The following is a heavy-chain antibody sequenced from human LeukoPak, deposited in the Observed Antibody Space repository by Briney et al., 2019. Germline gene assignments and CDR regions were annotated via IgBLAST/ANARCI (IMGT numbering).Heavy chain of an antibody. CDR2: ISSSSSYI. D-gene: IGHD3-22*01. J-gene: IGHJ4*02. V-gene: IGHV3-21*01. CDR3: ARARYYDSSGPTYYFDY. Sequence: GGSLRLSCAASGFTFSSYSMNWVRQAPGKGLEWVSSISSSSSYIYYADSVKGRFTISRDNAKNSLYLQMNSLRAEDTAVYYCARARYYDSSGPTYYFDYWGQGTLVTVSS. CDR1: GFTFSSYS.